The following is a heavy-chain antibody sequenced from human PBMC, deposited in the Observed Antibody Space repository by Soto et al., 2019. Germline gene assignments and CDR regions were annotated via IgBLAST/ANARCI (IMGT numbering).Heavy chain of an antibody. Sequence: QVQLVQXGGEVKKPGXSVTVSCKASGYTFINYHITWVRQAPGQGLEWMAWINTYNGMTDYAQRFQGRVTMTRDTSTSTAYMELRNLGSDDTAVYFCAKSPRGEMATDWGQGTLVTVSS. CDR3: AKSPRGEMATD. CDR1: GYTFINYH. J-gene: IGHJ4*02. D-gene: IGHD5-12*01. CDR2: INTYNGMT. V-gene: IGHV1-18*01.